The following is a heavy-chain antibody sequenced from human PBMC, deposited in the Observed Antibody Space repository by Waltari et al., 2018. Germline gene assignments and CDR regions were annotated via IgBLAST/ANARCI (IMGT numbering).Heavy chain of an antibody. J-gene: IGHJ4*02. D-gene: IGHD5-18*01. V-gene: IGHV3-33*01. CDR2: IWYDGRNK. Sequence: QVQLVESGGGVVQPGRSLRPSCAASGFTFSSYGMHWVRQAPGKGLEWVAVIWYDGRNKYYADSVKGRFTISRDNSKNTLYLQMNSLRAEDTAVYYCASPEVDTAMVYWGQGTLVTVSS. CDR3: ASPEVDTAMVY. CDR1: GFTFSSYG.